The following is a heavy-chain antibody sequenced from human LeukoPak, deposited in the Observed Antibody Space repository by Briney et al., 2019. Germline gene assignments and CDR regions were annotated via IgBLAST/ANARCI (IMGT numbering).Heavy chain of an antibody. CDR3: ARASSGSYYYFDS. CDR1: GGSISSYS. D-gene: IGHD3-22*01. J-gene: IGHJ4*02. Sequence: SETLSLTCTVSGGSISSYSWIWIRQPAGKGLEWIGRIYTSGSSNYNPSLKSRVTMSVDTSKNQFSLKLSSVTAADTAIYYCARASSGSYYYFDSWGQGTLVTVSS. V-gene: IGHV4-4*07. CDR2: IYTSGSS.